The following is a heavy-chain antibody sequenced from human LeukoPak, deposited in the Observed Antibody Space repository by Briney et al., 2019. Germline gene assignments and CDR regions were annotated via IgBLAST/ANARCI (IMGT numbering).Heavy chain of an antibody. V-gene: IGHV1-18*01. J-gene: IGHJ4*02. CDR1: GYTFTSYG. D-gene: IGHD3-10*01. CDR2: ISAYNGNT. CDR3: ARGSGSTYYYGSADY. Sequence: GASVKVSFKASGYTFTSYGISWVRQAPGQGLEWMGWISAYNGNTNYAQKLQGRVTMTTDTSTSTAYMELRSLRSDDTAVYYCARGSGSTYYYGSADYWGQGTLVTVSS.